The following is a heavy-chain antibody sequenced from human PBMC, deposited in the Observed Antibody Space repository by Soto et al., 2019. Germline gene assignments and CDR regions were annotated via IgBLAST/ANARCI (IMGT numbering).Heavy chain of an antibody. D-gene: IGHD2-2*01. V-gene: IGHV1-69*13. Sequence: ASVPVSCKASGGTFSSYAISWVRQAPGQGLEWMGGIIPIFGTANYAQKFQGRVTITADESTSTAYMELSSLRSEDTAVYYCARGSRRAGYCSSTSCPRHYNWFDPWGQGTLVTVSS. CDR2: IIPIFGTA. J-gene: IGHJ5*02. CDR1: GGTFSSYA. CDR3: ARGSRRAGYCSSTSCPRHYNWFDP.